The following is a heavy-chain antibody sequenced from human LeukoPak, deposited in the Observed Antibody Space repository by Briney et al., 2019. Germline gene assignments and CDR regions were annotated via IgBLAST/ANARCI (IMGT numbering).Heavy chain of an antibody. CDR2: ISSSSSYI. CDR1: GFTFSSYS. D-gene: IGHD2-2*01. CDR3: AKENSEASIIVVPAARTLGY. Sequence: GGSLRLSCAASGFTFSSYSMNWVRQAPGKGLEWVSSISSSSSYIYYADSVKGRFTISRDNAKNSLYLQMDSLRAEDTAVYYCAKENSEASIIVVPAARTLGYWGQGTLVTVSS. V-gene: IGHV3-21*04. J-gene: IGHJ4*02.